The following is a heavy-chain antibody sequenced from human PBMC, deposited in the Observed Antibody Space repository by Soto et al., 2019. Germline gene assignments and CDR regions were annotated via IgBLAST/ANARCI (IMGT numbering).Heavy chain of an antibody. Sequence: SETLSLTCTVSGGSISSGDYYWSWIRQPPGKGLEWIGYIYYSGSTYYNPSLKSRVTISVDTSKNQFSLKLSSVTAADTAVYYCARERVGIAARTVPHYFDYWGQGTLVTVSS. V-gene: IGHV4-30-4*01. J-gene: IGHJ4*02. CDR2: IYYSGST. D-gene: IGHD6-6*01. CDR3: ARERVGIAARTVPHYFDY. CDR1: GGSISSGDYY.